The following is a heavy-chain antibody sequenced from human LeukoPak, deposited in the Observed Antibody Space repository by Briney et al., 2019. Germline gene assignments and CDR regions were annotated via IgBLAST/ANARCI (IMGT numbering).Heavy chain of an antibody. Sequence: PSETLSLTCTVSGGSISSYYWSWIRQPPGKGLEWIGYIYYSGSTNYNPSLKSRVTISVGTSKNQFSLKLSSVTAADTAVYYCARDRRSGKLAYFDYWGQGTLVTVSS. CDR2: IYYSGST. J-gene: IGHJ4*02. CDR3: ARDRRSGKLAYFDY. D-gene: IGHD2-15*01. V-gene: IGHV4-59*01. CDR1: GGSISSYY.